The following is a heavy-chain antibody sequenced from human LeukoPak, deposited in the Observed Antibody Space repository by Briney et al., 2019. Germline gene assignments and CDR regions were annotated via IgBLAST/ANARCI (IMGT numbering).Heavy chain of an antibody. D-gene: IGHD6-25*01. Sequence: SETLSLTCSVSGGSISSSGYFWGWIRQPPGKGLEWIGTIYYSGSTYYNPSLKSRLTISVDTSRNQLSLKLSSVTTADTAVYYCARYISGSGFDYWGQGTLVTVSS. CDR2: IYYSGST. J-gene: IGHJ4*02. CDR1: GGSISSSGYF. V-gene: IGHV4-39*01. CDR3: ARYISGSGFDY.